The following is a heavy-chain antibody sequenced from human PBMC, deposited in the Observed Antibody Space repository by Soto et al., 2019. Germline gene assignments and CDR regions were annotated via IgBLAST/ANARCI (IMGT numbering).Heavy chain of an antibody. V-gene: IGHV3-23*01. CDR2: ISGSGGGT. D-gene: IGHD1-1*01. CDR3: AKFGMATTKRSPPYYIDY. CDR1: GFTFSSYA. Sequence: GGSLRLSCAASGFTFSSYAMSWVRQAPGKGLEWVSSISGSGGGTYYADSVKGRFTFSGDNSKNTLYLQMNSLRAEDTAVYYCAKFGMATTKRSPPYYIDYWGQGSLITVSS. J-gene: IGHJ4*02.